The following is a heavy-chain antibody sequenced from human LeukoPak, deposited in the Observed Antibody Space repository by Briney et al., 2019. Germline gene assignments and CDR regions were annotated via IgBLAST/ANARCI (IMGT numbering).Heavy chain of an antibody. V-gene: IGHV3-30-3*01. Sequence: GRSLRLSCAGSGVTFSSYAMQWVRQAPGKGLEWVAVISSDGSNKYYADSVKGRFTISRDNSKSMLYLQMNSLRPEDSAVYYCARDQDALTGNGAFDIWGRGTMVTVSS. CDR1: GVTFSSYA. J-gene: IGHJ3*02. CDR3: ARDQDALTGNGAFDI. CDR2: ISSDGSNK. D-gene: IGHD3-9*01.